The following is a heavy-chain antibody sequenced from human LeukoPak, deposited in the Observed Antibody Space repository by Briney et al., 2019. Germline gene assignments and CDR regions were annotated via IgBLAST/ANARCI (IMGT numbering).Heavy chain of an antibody. J-gene: IGHJ4*02. CDR3: ARGGSSSSWPFYY. V-gene: IGHV4-59*01. Sequence: SETLSLTCTVSGGSIRSYYWGWIRQPPGKGLEWIGYFYYGGNTNYNPSLKSRVTMSVDTSKNQFSLKLTSVTAADTAVYYCARGGSSSSWPFYYWGQGTLVTVSS. CDR1: GGSIRSYY. CDR2: FYYGGNT. D-gene: IGHD6-13*01.